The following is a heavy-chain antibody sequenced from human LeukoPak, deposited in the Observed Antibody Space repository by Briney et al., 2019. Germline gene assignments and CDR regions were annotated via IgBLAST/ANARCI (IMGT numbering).Heavy chain of an antibody. V-gene: IGHV3-23*01. Sequence: GSLRLSCAASGFTFSSAAMTWVCPAPGKGLEWVSTITGSDDRTYYADSVRGRFTISRDYSKNTLRLQMNSLRVEDTAIYYCAKGPQVGSGYHPDYWGQGTLVTVSS. CDR3: AKGPQVGSGYHPDY. J-gene: IGHJ4*02. CDR1: GFTFSSAA. CDR2: ITGSDDRT. D-gene: IGHD3-22*01.